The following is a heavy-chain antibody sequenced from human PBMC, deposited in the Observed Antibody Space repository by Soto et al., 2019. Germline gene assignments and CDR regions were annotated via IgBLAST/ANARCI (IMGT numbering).Heavy chain of an antibody. Sequence: EVQLVESGGGLVQPGGSLRLSCAASGVTFTSHWMTWVRQAPGKGLEWVANIKKDGSETDYVDSVKGRFTMSRDSAKNDVYLQMNSVRAEDTAMFYCVRTSGYCSHVGCQGDAYDIWGQGTMVTVSS. CDR2: IKKDGSET. V-gene: IGHV3-7*04. D-gene: IGHD2-15*01. CDR3: VRTSGYCSHVGCQGDAYDI. J-gene: IGHJ3*02. CDR1: GVTFTSHW.